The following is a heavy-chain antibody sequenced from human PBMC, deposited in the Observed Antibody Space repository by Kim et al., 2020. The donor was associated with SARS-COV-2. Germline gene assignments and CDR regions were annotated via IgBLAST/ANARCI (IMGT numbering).Heavy chain of an antibody. CDR1: GYTFTNYV. D-gene: IGHD4-17*01. CDR3: ARDTVTPDY. J-gene: IGHJ4*02. Sequence: ASVKVSCKASGYTFTNYVMNWVRQAPGQGLEWMGLINTNTGNPTYAAGFTGRFVFSLDTSVSTAYLQIRSLKTEDTAIYYCARDTVTPDYWGQGTLVTVSS. CDR2: INTNTGNP. V-gene: IGHV7-4-1*01.